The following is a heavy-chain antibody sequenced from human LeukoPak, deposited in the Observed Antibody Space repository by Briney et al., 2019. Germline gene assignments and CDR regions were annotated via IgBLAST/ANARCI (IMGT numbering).Heavy chain of an antibody. J-gene: IGHJ5*02. D-gene: IGHD3-3*01. Sequence: GGTLRLSCAASGFTFSSYGMSWVRQAPGKGLEWVSAISGSGGSTYYADSVKGRFTISRDNSKNTLYLQINSLRAEDTAVYYCAKGITRWFDLWGQGTLVTVSS. CDR3: AKGITRWFDL. CDR1: GFTFSSYG. CDR2: ISGSGGST. V-gene: IGHV3-23*01.